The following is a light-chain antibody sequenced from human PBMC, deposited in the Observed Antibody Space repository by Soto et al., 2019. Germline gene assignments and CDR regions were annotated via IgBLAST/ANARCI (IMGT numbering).Light chain of an antibody. Sequence: EIVMTQSPATLSVSPGERATLSCRASQSVSSNLAWYQQKPGQAPSLLIYGASTRATGTPARFSGSGSGTEFTLTISSLQSEDFAVYYCQQYGSSSWTFGQGTKVDIK. J-gene: IGKJ1*01. V-gene: IGKV3-15*01. CDR2: GAS. CDR3: QQYGSSSWT. CDR1: QSVSSN.